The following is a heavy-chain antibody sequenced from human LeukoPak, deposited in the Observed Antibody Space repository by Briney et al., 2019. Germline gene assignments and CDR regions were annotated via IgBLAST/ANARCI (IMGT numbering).Heavy chain of an antibody. V-gene: IGHV3-21*01. Sequence: GGSLRLSCAASGFTFSSYSMKWVRQAPGKGLEWVSSISSSSSYIYYADSVKGRFTISRDNAKNSLYLQMNSLRAEDTAVYYCARGSYYYGSGSYYNDWFDPWGQGTLVTVSS. CDR2: ISSSSSYI. CDR1: GFTFSSYS. J-gene: IGHJ5*02. CDR3: ARGSYYYGSGSYYNDWFDP. D-gene: IGHD3-10*01.